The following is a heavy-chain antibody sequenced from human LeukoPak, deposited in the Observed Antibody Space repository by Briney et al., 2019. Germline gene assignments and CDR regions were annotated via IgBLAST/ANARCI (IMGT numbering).Heavy chain of an antibody. CDR1: GYTFTSYA. D-gene: IGHD6-13*01. V-gene: IGHV7-4-1*02. Sequence: ASVKVSCKASGYTFTSYAMNWVRQAPGQGLEWMGWINTNTGNPTYAQGFTGRFVFSLDTSVSTAYLQISSLKAEDTAVYYCARVVPVAAAGLAASDYWGQGTLVTVSS. CDR2: INTNTGNP. J-gene: IGHJ4*02. CDR3: ARVVPVAAAGLAASDY.